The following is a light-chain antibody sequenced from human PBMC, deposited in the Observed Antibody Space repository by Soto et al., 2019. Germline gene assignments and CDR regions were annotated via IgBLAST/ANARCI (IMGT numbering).Light chain of an antibody. Sequence: SYVLTQPPSVSVAPGKTARFTCGGNNIGSKSVHWYQQKPGQAPVMVINYDVDRPSGIPERFSGSNSGNTATLTISRVEAGDEADYYCQVWDSTNDHVVFGGGTQLTVL. V-gene: IGLV3-21*04. J-gene: IGLJ3*02. CDR1: NIGSKS. CDR2: YDV. CDR3: QVWDSTNDHVV.